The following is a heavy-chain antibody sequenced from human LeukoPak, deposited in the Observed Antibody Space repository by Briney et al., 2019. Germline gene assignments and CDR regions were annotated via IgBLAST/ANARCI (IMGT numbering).Heavy chain of an antibody. CDR3: PRDQLAYSGYDTLFDY. CDR1: GFTFNSYA. V-gene: IGHV3-30*04. Sequence: GGSLRLSCAASGFTFNSYAIHWVRQAPGKGLEWVAVISYDGSNKYYAESVKGRFTISRDNSKNTLYLQLNSLRPDDTAVYYCPRDQLAYSGYDTLFDYWGQGTLVTVSS. D-gene: IGHD5-12*01. J-gene: IGHJ4*02. CDR2: ISYDGSNK.